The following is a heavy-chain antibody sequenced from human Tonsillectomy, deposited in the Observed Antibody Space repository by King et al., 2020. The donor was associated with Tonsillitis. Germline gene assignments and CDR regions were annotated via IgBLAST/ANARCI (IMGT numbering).Heavy chain of an antibody. CDR1: GGSISSGGYY. CDR2: ISHSGST. V-gene: IGHV4-31*03. Sequence: QLQESGPGLVKPSQTLPLTCTVSGGSISSGGYYWSWIRQHPGKGLEWIGYISHSGSTYYNPSLKSRVTISVDTSKNQFSLKLSSLTAADTAVYYCARVPEPGDYFDYWGQGTLVTVSS. J-gene: IGHJ4*02. CDR3: ARVPEPGDYFDY. D-gene: IGHD3-10*01.